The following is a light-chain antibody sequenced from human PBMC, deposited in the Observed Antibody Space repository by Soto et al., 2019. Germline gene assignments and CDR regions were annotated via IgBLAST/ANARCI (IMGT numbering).Light chain of an antibody. CDR2: ENN. V-gene: IGLV1-51*02. J-gene: IGLJ2*01. CDR1: SSNIGNNY. Sequence: QSVLTQPPSVSATPGQRVTISCSGSSSNIGNNYIFWYQQLPGTAPKLLIYENNQRPSGIPDRFSGSKSGTSATLAITGVQPWEDADDYCGTWYSGMVAGGFGGGTKVTVL. CDR3: GTWYSGMVAGG.